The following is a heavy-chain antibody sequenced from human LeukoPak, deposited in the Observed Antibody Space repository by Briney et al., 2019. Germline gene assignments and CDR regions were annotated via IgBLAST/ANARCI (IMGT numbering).Heavy chain of an antibody. V-gene: IGHV1-2*02. J-gene: IGHJ5*02. D-gene: IGHD2-2*01. Sequence: ASVKVSCKASGYTFTGYYMHWVRQAPGQGLEWMGWINPNSGGTNDAQKFQGRVTMTRDTSISTAYMELSRLRSDDTAVYYCARERVDHVVVPAAEFDPWGQGTLVTVSS. CDR1: GYTFTGYY. CDR2: INPNSGGT. CDR3: ARERVDHVVVPAAEFDP.